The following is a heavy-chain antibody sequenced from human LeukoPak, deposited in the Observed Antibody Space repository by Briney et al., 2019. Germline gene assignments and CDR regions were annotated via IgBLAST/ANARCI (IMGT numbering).Heavy chain of an antibody. J-gene: IGHJ4*02. CDR1: GGSISSYY. CDR2: IYYSGST. Sequence: SETLSLTCTVSGGSISSYYWSWIRQPPGKGLEWIGYIYYSGSTNYNPSLKSRVTISIDTSKNQFSLKLSSVTAADTAVYYCATGFKEGYCSSTSCFTLFDYWGQGTLVTVSS. CDR3: ATGFKEGYCSSTSCFTLFDY. V-gene: IGHV4-59*08. D-gene: IGHD2-2*02.